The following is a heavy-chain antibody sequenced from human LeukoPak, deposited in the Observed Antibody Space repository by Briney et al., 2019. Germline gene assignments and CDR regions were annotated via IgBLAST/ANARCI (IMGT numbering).Heavy chain of an antibody. CDR2: ISAYNGNT. Sequence: ASVKVSCKASGYTFTSYGISWVRQAPGQGLEWMGWISAYNGNTNYAQKLQGRVTMTTDTPTSTAYMELRTLRSDDTAMYYCARDRSGSLVAFDIWGPGTMVTVSS. J-gene: IGHJ3*02. V-gene: IGHV1-18*01. CDR3: ARDRSGSLVAFDI. CDR1: GYTFTSYG. D-gene: IGHD3-10*01.